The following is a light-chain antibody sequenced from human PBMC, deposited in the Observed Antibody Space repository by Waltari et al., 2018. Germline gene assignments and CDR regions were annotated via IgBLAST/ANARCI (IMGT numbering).Light chain of an antibody. CDR3: SSYTTSTTYVE. CDR1: SSDVGGYNY. CDR2: DFS. V-gene: IGLV2-14*03. J-gene: IGLJ2*01. Sequence: QSALTQPASVSGSPGQSITISCTGTSSDVGGYNYVSWYQQHPGKAPKLIIYDFSNRPSGVSNRFSGSKSGNTAFLTISGRQAGDEADYYCSSYTTSTTYVEFGGGTKLTVL.